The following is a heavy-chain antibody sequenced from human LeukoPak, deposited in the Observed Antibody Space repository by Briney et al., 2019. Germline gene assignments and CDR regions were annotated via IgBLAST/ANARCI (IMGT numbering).Heavy chain of an antibody. D-gene: IGHD4-17*01. Sequence: SETLSLTCTVSGGSISSSTYYWSWIRQPPGKGLEWIGSIYYSGNTYYNPSLKSRVTISVDTSKNQFSLKLSSVTAADTAVYYCARRERMTTVTTFDHWGQGTLITVSS. CDR2: IYYSGNT. V-gene: IGHV4-39*01. CDR3: ARRERMTTVTTFDH. CDR1: GGSISSSTYY. J-gene: IGHJ4*02.